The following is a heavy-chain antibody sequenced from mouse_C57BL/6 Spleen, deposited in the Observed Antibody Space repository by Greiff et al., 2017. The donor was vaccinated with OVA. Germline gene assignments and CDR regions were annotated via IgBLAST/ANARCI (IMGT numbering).Heavy chain of an antibody. CDR2: IDPEDGET. J-gene: IGHJ4*01. CDR1: GFTFTDYY. D-gene: IGHD2-3*01. V-gene: IGHV14-2*01. CDR3: ARQSISDDYAMDY. Sequence: VQLQQSGAELVKPGASVKLSCTASGFTFTDYYMHWVKQRTEQGLEWIGRIDPEDGETNYDPKFKGKATITADTSSNTAYLQLSSLTSEDTAVYYCARQSISDDYAMDYWGQGTSVTVSS.